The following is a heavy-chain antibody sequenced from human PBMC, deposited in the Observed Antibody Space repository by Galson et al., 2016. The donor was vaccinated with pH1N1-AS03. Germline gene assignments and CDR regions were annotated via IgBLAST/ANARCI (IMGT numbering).Heavy chain of an antibody. Sequence: SLRLSCAASGLTLGLSWMHWVRQAPGKGLVWLARINGDATTTNYADSVRGRFTISRDNAKNTLHLQMNSLRVEDTANYFCAKEVGSSGWFDACDLWGQGTVVTVSS. V-gene: IGHV3-74*01. CDR2: INGDATTT. CDR1: GLTLGLSW. D-gene: IGHD6-19*01. J-gene: IGHJ3*01. CDR3: AKEVGSSGWFDACDL.